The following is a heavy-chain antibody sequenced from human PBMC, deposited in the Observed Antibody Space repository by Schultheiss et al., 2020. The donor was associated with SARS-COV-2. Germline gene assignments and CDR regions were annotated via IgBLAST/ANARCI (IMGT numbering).Heavy chain of an antibody. D-gene: IGHD3-10*01. CDR2: IYYSGST. CDR3: ARGAHYYGSGSYSNWFDP. CDR1: GFTFSSYW. V-gene: IGHV4-59*01. Sequence: GSLRLSCAASGFTFSSYWMSWVRQHPGKGLEWIGYIYYSGSTYYNPSLKSRVTISVDTSKNQFSLKLSSVTAADTAVYYCARGAHYYGSGSYSNWFDPWGQGTLVTVSS. J-gene: IGHJ5*02.